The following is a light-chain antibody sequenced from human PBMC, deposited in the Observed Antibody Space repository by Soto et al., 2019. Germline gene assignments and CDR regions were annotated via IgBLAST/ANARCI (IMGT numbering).Light chain of an antibody. CDR2: EGS. CDR1: SSDVGSYNL. J-gene: IGLJ1*01. Sequence: QSVLTQPASVSGSPGQSITISCTGTSSDVGSYNLVSWYQQHPGKAPKLMIYEGSKRPSGVSNRFSGSKSGNTASLTISGLQAEDEADYYCCSYAGVGVFGIGTKVTVL. CDR3: CSYAGVGV. V-gene: IGLV2-23*01.